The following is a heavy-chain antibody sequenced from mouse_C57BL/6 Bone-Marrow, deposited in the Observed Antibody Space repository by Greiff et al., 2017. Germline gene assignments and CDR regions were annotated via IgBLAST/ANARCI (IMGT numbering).Heavy chain of an antibody. Sequence: QVQLQQPGTELVKPGASVKLSCKASGYTFTSYWMHWVKQRPGQGLEWIGNINPSNGGTNYNEKFKSKATLTVDKSSSTAYMQLSSLTSEDSAVYYCARSERYYYGRYYFDYWGQDTTLTVSS. CDR2: INPSNGGT. J-gene: IGHJ2*01. V-gene: IGHV1-53*01. CDR1: GYTFTSYW. CDR3: ARSERYYYGRYYFDY. D-gene: IGHD1-1*01.